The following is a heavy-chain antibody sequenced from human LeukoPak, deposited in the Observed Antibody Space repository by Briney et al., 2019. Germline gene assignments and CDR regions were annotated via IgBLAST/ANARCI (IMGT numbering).Heavy chain of an antibody. Sequence: KTSETLSLTCTVSGYSISSGYYWGWIRQPPGKGLEWIGSIYHSGSTYYNPSPKSRVTISVDTSKNQFSLKLSSVTAADTAVYYCVRDRIYCTNGVCYNGPRYFDLWGRGTLVTVSS. CDR1: GYSISSGYY. D-gene: IGHD2-8*01. V-gene: IGHV4-38-2*02. J-gene: IGHJ2*01. CDR3: VRDRIYCTNGVCYNGPRYFDL. CDR2: IYHSGST.